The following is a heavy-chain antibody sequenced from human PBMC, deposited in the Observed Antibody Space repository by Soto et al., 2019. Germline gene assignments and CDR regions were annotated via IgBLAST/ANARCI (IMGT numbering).Heavy chain of an antibody. D-gene: IGHD2-15*01. Sequence: QVQLVQSGAEVKKPGSSVKVSCKASGGTFSTYTIFWVRQAPVQGLEWMGRIISILGIPNYAPKVKGRVTITADKSTSTAYMELRSLRSEDTAVYYCLREFCSGGSCYDYWGQGTLVTVSS. CDR3: LREFCSGGSCYDY. CDR2: IISILGIP. CDR1: GGTFSTYT. J-gene: IGHJ4*02. V-gene: IGHV1-69*08.